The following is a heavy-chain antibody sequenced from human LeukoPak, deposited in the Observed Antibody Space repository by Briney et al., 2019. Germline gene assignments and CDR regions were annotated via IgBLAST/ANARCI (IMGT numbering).Heavy chain of an antibody. CDR1: GYTFTVYY. V-gene: IGHV1-2*02. D-gene: IGHD3-10*01. J-gene: IGHJ4*02. CDR2: INPNSGGT. CDR3: ARDLYGSGSLFGY. Sequence: ASVKVSCKASGYTFTVYYMHWVRQAPGQGLEWMGWINPNSGGTNYAQKLQGRVTMTTDTSTSTAYMELRSLRSDDTAVYYCARDLYGSGSLFGYWGQGTLVTVSS.